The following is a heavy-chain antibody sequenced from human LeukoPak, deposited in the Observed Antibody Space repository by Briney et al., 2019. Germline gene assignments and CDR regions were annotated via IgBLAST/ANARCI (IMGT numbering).Heavy chain of an antibody. D-gene: IGHD5-18*01. CDR3: ARDDRYSYGYSQSGHFDY. Sequence: PGGSLRLSCAASGFTFSSYSMNWVRQAPGKGLEWVSSISSTSNYIYYADSVKGRFTISRDNAKTSLYLQVNSLRAEDTAVYYCARDDRYSYGYSQSGHFDYWGQGILVTVSS. V-gene: IGHV3-21*01. CDR2: ISSTSNYI. CDR1: GFTFSSYS. J-gene: IGHJ4*02.